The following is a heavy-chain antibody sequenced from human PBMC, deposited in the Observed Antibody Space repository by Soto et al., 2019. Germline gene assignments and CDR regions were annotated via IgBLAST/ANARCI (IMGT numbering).Heavy chain of an antibody. V-gene: IGHV1-69*13. Sequence: SVKVSCKASGGTFSSYAISWVRQAPGQGLEWMGGIIPIFGTPNYAQKFQGRVTITADESTSTAYMELSSLRSEDTAVYYCARARGVRYYYYGMDVWGQGTTVTVSS. CDR2: IIPIFGTP. D-gene: IGHD2-21*01. CDR3: ARARGVRYYYYGMDV. J-gene: IGHJ6*02. CDR1: GGTFSSYA.